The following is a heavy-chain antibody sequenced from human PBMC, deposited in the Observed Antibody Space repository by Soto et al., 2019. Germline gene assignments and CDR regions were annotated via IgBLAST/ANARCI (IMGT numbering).Heavy chain of an antibody. CDR1: GFTFSTYA. Sequence: GGSLRLSCAASGFTFSTYAMHWVRQAPGKGLEWLAITSYDGSNKYYADSVKGRFTLSRDNSKNTLYLQMNSLRPEDTAVYYCARADGYNFDYWGQGTLVTVSS. V-gene: IGHV3-30*03. D-gene: IGHD5-12*01. CDR3: ARADGYNFDY. CDR2: TSYDGSNK. J-gene: IGHJ4*02.